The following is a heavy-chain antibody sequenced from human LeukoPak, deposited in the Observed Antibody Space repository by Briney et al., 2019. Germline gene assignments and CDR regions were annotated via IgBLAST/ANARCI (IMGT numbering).Heavy chain of an antibody. CDR1: GYTFTSYG. D-gene: IGHD3-16*02. CDR3: AREGGDYVWGSYRSNWFDP. Sequence: ASVTVSCKASGYTFTSYGISWVRQAPGQGLEWMGWISAYNGNTNYAQKLQGRVTMTTDTSTSTAYMELRSLRSDDTAVYYCAREGGDYVWGSYRSNWFDPWGQGTLVTVSS. V-gene: IGHV1-18*01. CDR2: ISAYNGNT. J-gene: IGHJ5*02.